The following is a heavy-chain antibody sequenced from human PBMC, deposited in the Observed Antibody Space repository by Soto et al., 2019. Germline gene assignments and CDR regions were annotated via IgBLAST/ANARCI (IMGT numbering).Heavy chain of an antibody. V-gene: IGHV3-23*01. CDR3: AKARIAPNWFDP. CDR1: GFTFSSYA. Sequence: EVQLLESGGGLVQPGGSLRLSCAASGFTFSSYAMSWVRQAPGKGLEWVSAISGSGGSTYYADSVKGRFTISRDNSKNTLHLQKNSLRAEDTAVYYRAKARIAPNWFDPWGQGTLVTVSS. J-gene: IGHJ5*02. CDR2: ISGSGGST. D-gene: IGHD6-13*01.